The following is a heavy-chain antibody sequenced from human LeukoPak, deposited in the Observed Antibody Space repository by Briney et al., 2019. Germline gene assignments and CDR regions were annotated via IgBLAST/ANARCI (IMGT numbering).Heavy chain of an antibody. CDR1: GGTFSSYA. D-gene: IGHD2-2*01. CDR3: ASGRTDIVVVPATLRNYFFDY. J-gene: IGHJ4*02. CDR2: IIPIFGTA. V-gene: IGHV1-69*13. Sequence: SVKVSCKASGGTFSSYAISWVRQAPGQGLEWMGGIIPIFGTANYAQKFQGRVTITADESTSTAYMELSSLRSEDTAVYYCASGRTDIVVVPATLRNYFFDYWGQGTLVTVSS.